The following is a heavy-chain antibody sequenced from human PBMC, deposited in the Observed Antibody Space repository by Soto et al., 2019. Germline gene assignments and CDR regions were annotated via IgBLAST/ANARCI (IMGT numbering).Heavy chain of an antibody. D-gene: IGHD3-22*01. CDR2: IYYSGST. CDR1: GGSVSSGSYY. CDR3: AREMYYYDSSGYYQRYNWFDP. J-gene: IGHJ5*02. V-gene: IGHV4-61*01. Sequence: SETLSLTCTVSGGSVSSGSYYWSWIRQPPGKGLEWIGYIYYSGSTNYNPSLKSRVTISVDTSKNQFSLKLSSVTAADTAVYYCAREMYYYDSSGYYQRYNWFDPWGQGTLVTVSS.